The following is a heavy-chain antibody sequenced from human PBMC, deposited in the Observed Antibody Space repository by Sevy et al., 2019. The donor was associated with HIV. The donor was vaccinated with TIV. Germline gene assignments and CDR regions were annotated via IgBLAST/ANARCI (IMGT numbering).Heavy chain of an antibody. J-gene: IGHJ2*01. CDR1: GGSISSYY. V-gene: IGHV4-4*07. CDR2: IYTSGST. Sequence: SLTCTVSGGSISSYYWNWIRQPAGKGLEWIGHIYTSGSTNYNPSRKSRVAMSIDTSKNQFSLRLSSVTAADTAVYFCARDMAATTMGDWYFDLWGRGTLVTVSS. CDR3: ARDMAATTMGDWYFDL. D-gene: IGHD3-10*01.